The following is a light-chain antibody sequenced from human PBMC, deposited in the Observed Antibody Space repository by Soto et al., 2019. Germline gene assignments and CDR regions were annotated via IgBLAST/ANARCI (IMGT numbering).Light chain of an antibody. V-gene: IGKV3-20*01. Sequence: EIVLTQSPGTLSLSPGERATLSCRASLSVSSSYLAWYQQKPGQAPRLLIYGASSRATGIPDRFSGSGSGTDFTLTISRREPEDFAVYYYQQYGSSPPYTLGQGNKLEIK. CDR1: LSVSSSY. J-gene: IGKJ2*01. CDR2: GAS. CDR3: QQYGSSPPYT.